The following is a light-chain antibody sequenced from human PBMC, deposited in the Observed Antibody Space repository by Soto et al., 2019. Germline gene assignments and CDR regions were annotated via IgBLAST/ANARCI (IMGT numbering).Light chain of an antibody. V-gene: IGLV1-44*01. CDR3: AVWDDSLAIDV. CDR2: TNN. CDR1: TSNIGSNL. Sequence: QSVVTRPPSASGTPGQRVTISCSGTTSNIGSNLVSWYQQLPGTAPNLLIHTNNKRPSGVPDRFTGSKSGTSASLAISGLQSEDEADYFCAVWDDSLAIDVFGTATKVTVL. J-gene: IGLJ1*01.